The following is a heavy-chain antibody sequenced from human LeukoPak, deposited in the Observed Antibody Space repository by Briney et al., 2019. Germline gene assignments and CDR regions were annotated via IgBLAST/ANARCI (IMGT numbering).Heavy chain of an antibody. CDR3: ARDPAHYGDRSFDY. CDR2: IVPIFGTA. J-gene: IGHJ4*02. CDR1: GGTFSSYA. Sequence: ASVKVSCKASGGTFSSYAISWVRQAPGQGLEWMGGIVPIFGTANYAQKFQGRVTITADESTSTAYMELSSLRSEDTAVYYCARDPAHYGDRSFDYWGQGTLVTVSS. D-gene: IGHD4-17*01. V-gene: IGHV1-69*13.